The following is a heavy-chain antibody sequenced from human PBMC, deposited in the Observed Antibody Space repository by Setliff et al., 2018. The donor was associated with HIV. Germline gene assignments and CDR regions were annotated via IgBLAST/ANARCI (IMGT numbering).Heavy chain of an antibody. CDR2: IYTGGST. V-gene: IGHV4-61*09. CDR3: ARELGASPHDVFDI. J-gene: IGHJ3*02. D-gene: IGHD3-16*01. Sequence: PSETLSLTCTVSGGSISSGSYYWSWIRQPAGRGLEWIGYIYTGGSTNYNPSLKSRVTISVDTSKSQFSLKLNSVTAADTAVYYCARELGASPHDVFDIWGQGTMVTVSS. CDR1: GGSISSGSYY.